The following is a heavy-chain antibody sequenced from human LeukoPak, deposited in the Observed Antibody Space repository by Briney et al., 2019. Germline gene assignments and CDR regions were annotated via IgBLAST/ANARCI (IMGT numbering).Heavy chain of an antibody. CDR1: GYTFTVYF. J-gene: IGHJ4*02. CDR3: ARLGIGVVPSAMLGDYYFDY. Sequence: GASVKVSCKASGYTFTVYFMHWVRQAPGQGLEWVGWINPNSGGTNYAQKFQGRVTMTRDTSISTAYMELSRLRSDDTAVYYCARLGIGVVPSAMLGDYYFDYWGQGTLVTVSS. CDR2: INPNSGGT. V-gene: IGHV1-2*02. D-gene: IGHD2-2*01.